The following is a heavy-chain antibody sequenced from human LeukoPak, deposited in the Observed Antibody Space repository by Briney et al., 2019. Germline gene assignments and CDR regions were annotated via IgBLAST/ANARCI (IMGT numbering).Heavy chain of an antibody. CDR2: IYPGDSDT. CDR3: ARRGESVDWFDP. CDR1: GYSFANYL. J-gene: IGHJ5*02. D-gene: IGHD3-16*01. Sequence: GESLKISCKGSGYSFANYLIGWVRPVPGKGLEWRRIIYPGDSDTRYSPSFQGQVTISADKFISTAYLQWSSLKASDTAMYYCARRGESVDWFDPWGQGTLVSVSS. V-gene: IGHV5-51*01.